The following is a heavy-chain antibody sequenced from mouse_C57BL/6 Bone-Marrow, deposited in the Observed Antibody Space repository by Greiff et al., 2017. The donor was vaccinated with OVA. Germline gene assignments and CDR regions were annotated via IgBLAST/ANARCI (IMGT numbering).Heavy chain of an antibody. J-gene: IGHJ3*01. CDR3: ARRGSMMVTDWFAY. CDR1: EYEFPSHD. Sequence: EVKLVESGGGLVQPGESLKLSCESNEYEFPSHDMSWVRKTPEKRLELVAAINSDGGSTYYPDTMERRFIISRDNTKKPLYLQMSSLRSEDTALYYCARRGSMMVTDWFAYWGQGTLVTVSA. CDR2: INSDGGST. V-gene: IGHV5-2*01. D-gene: IGHD2-3*01.